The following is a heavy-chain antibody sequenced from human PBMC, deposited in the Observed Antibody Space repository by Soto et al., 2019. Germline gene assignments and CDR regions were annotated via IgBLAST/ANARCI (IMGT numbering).Heavy chain of an antibody. V-gene: IGHV1-69*06. D-gene: IGHD1-26*01. CDR1: GGTFSNSA. J-gene: IGHJ4*02. CDR2: IIPIFGTA. CDR3: ASSKMATKTELPPNYSDY. Sequence: QVQLVQSGAEVMKPGSSVKVSCKPSGGTFSNSAISWVRQAPGQGLEWMGGIIPIFGTANYAQKFQGRVTITADKSTSTAYMELSSLGSDDTAVYYCASSKMATKTELPPNYSDYWGQGTLVPVSS.